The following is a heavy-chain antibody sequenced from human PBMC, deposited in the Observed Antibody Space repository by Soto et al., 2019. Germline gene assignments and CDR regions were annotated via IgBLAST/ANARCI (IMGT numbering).Heavy chain of an antibody. D-gene: IGHD6-19*01. J-gene: IGHJ4*02. CDR3: ARDRIAVESTASAFYPMYYFDY. CDR2: INAGNGNT. CDR1: GYTFTSYA. Sequence: ASVKVSCKASGYTFTSYAMHWVRQAPGQRLEWMGWINAGNGNTKYSQKFQGRVTITRDTSASTAYMELSSLRSEDTAVYYCARDRIAVESTASAFYPMYYFDYWGQGTLVTVSS. V-gene: IGHV1-3*01.